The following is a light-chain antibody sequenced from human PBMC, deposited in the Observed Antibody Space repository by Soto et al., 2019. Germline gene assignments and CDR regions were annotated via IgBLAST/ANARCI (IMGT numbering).Light chain of an antibody. CDR3: QQYNTFWT. Sequence: DIRITQSPTSLSASVGDRVTITCQASQDISNYLNWYQQTPGKAPKLLIYDASSLESGVPSRVSGSGSGTEFTLTISSLQPDDFATYYCQQYNTFWTFGPGTKVDIK. CDR2: DAS. CDR1: QDISNY. J-gene: IGKJ1*01. V-gene: IGKV1-33*01.